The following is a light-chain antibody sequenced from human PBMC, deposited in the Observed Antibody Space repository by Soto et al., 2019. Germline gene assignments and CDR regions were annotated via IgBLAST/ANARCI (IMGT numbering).Light chain of an antibody. Sequence: EIVMTQSPASLSVSPGERATLSCRASQSVNSHLAWYLQKPGQVPRLLIYESSTRATGIPARFSGSGSGTECTLTIGSLQSEDFAVYYCQQYNRWPLTFGQGTMVEIK. CDR2: ESS. J-gene: IGKJ1*01. CDR1: QSVNSH. V-gene: IGKV3-15*01. CDR3: QQYNRWPLT.